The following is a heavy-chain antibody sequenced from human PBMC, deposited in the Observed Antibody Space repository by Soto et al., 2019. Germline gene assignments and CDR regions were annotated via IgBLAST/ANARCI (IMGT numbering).Heavy chain of an antibody. CDR2: IKSRADGGTT. Sequence: GGSLRLSCAASGFTFTKAWMTWVRQTPGKGLEWVGRIKSRADGGTTDYAASVKDRFIISRDDSNDTLYLHMNRLKTDDTAVYYCTAASQWLQPYSWGQGDLVTVSS. CDR3: TAASQWLQPYS. J-gene: IGHJ4*02. CDR1: GFTFTKAW. V-gene: IGHV3-15*01. D-gene: IGHD6-19*01.